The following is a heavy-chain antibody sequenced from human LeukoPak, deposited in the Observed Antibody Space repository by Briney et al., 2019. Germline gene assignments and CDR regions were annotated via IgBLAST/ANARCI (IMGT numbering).Heavy chain of an antibody. J-gene: IGHJ4*02. V-gene: IGHV4-34*01. Sequence: PSETLSLTCAVYGGSFSGYYWSWIRQPPGKGLEWIGEINHSGSTNYNPSLKSRVTISVDTSKNQFSLKLSSVTAADTAVYYCARGRWYYGSESYLDYWGQGTLVTVSS. CDR1: GGSFSGYY. D-gene: IGHD3-10*01. CDR2: INHSGST. CDR3: ARGRWYYGSESYLDY.